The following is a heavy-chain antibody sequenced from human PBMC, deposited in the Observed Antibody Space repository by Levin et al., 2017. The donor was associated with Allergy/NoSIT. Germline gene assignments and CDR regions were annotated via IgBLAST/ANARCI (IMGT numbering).Heavy chain of an antibody. J-gene: IGHJ6*03. D-gene: IGHD3-3*01. V-gene: IGHV1-18*01. Sequence: ASVKVSCKASGYNFTNYGISWVRQAPGQGLEWMGWISAYNGNTNYAQKFQGRVTTTIQTSTNTAYMELRSLRSDDTAVYYCARVGIDFWGVYQKSWGYMDVWGQGTTVTVSS. CDR2: ISAYNGNT. CDR3: ARVGIDFWGVYQKSWGYMDV. CDR1: GYNFTNYG.